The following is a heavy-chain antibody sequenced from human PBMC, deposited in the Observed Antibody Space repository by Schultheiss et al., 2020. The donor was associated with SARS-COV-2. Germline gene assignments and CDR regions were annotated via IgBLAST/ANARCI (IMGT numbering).Heavy chain of an antibody. CDR3: ARTQEMATSIDY. CDR1: GDSITSDGYY. CDR2: IYYSGTT. Sequence: SETLSLTCTVSGDSITSDGYYWSWIRQHPGKGLECFGYIYYSGTTYYNPSLKSRVTISVDTSKNQFSLKLSSVTAADTAVYFCARTQEMATSIDYWGQETLVTVSS. V-gene: IGHV4-31*03. J-gene: IGHJ4*02. D-gene: IGHD5-24*01.